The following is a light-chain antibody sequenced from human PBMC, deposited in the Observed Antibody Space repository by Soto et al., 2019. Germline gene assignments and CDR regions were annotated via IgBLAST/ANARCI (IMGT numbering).Light chain of an antibody. CDR1: QSISSW. CDR3: QRYNSS. V-gene: IGKV1-5*03. J-gene: IGKJ1*01. Sequence: DIQMTQSPSTLSASVGDRVTITCRASQSISSWLAWYQQKPGKAPKLLIYKASSLESGVPSRFSGSGSGTEFTLTISSLQPDDFATYYCQRYNSSFGQGTKVEIK. CDR2: KAS.